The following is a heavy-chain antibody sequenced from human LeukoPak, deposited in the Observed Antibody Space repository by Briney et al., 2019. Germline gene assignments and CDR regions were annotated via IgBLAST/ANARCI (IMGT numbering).Heavy chain of an antibody. Sequence: SGTLSLTCAVSGGSISSSNWWSWVRQPPGKGLEWIGEIYHSGSTNYNPPLKSRVTISVDKSKNQFSLKLSSVTAADTAVYYCARVYLDYYDSSGYYVDYWGQGTLVTVSS. CDR2: IYHSGST. D-gene: IGHD3-22*01. CDR3: ARVYLDYYDSSGYYVDY. CDR1: GGSISSSNW. J-gene: IGHJ4*02. V-gene: IGHV4-4*02.